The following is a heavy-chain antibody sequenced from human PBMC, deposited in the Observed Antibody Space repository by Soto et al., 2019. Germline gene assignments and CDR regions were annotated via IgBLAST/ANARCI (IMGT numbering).Heavy chain of an antibody. CDR2: IKQDGNEK. CDR3: TRITSLAGVY. J-gene: IGHJ4*02. V-gene: IGHV3-7*05. Sequence: EVQLVESGGALVQPGGSLRRSCAVSGFTFNNYWMSWVGQAPGKGLEWVANIKQDGNEKYYVDSVKGRFTISRDNAKNSLYLQMNSLRAEDTAVYYCTRITSLAGVYWGQGTLVTVSS. CDR1: GFTFNNYW. D-gene: IGHD3-10*01.